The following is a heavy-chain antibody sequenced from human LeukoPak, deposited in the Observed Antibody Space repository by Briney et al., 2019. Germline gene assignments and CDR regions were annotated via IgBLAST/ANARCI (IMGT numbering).Heavy chain of an antibody. J-gene: IGHJ3*02. V-gene: IGHV4-59*01. Sequence: GSLRLSCAASGFTFSSYGMHWVRQPPGKGLEWIGYIYYSGSTNYNPSLKSRVTISVDTSKSQFSLKLSSVTAADTAVYYCARVIATYDILTGYSPDVFDIWGQGTMVTVSS. CDR1: GFTFSSYG. D-gene: IGHD3-9*01. CDR2: IYYSGST. CDR3: ARVIATYDILTGYSPDVFDI.